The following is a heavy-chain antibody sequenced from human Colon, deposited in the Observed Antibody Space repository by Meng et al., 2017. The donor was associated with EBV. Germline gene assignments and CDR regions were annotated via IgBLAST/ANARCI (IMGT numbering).Heavy chain of an antibody. Sequence: VPVHESGPGLVEPSQTLSRTSPVSGGSMSSGNYYWSWIRQPPGKGLEWIGYIHHSGSAYYNPSLKSRVSISVDTSKSQFSLNLNSMTAADTAVYYCASFDHIPRRNYFDYWGQGTLVTVSS. CDR3: ASFDHIPRRNYFDY. CDR1: GGSMSSGNYY. J-gene: IGHJ4*02. D-gene: IGHD2-21*01. V-gene: IGHV4-30-4*01. CDR2: IHHSGSA.